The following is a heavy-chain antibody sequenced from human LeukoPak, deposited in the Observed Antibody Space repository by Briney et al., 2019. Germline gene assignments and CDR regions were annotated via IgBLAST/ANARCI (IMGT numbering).Heavy chain of an antibody. CDR2: IYYSGST. CDR1: GGSISSHY. J-gene: IGHJ4*02. Sequence: PSETLCLTCTVSGGSISSHYWSWIRQPPGKGLEWIGYIYYSGSTNYNPSLKSRVTISVDTSKNQFSLKLSSVTAADTAVYYCARGLTGTRTFDYWGQGTLVTVSS. CDR3: ARGLTGTRTFDY. D-gene: IGHD1-7*01. V-gene: IGHV4-59*11.